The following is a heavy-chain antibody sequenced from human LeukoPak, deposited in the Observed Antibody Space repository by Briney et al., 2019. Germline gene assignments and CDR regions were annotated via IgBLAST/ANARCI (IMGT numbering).Heavy chain of an antibody. Sequence: PGGSLRLSCAASGFTFSSYAMTWVRQAPGKGLDWVSGISGSGSSTYYADSVKGRFTISRDNSKNTLYLQMNSLRAEDTAVYYGAKGRGNTAMVNFDYWGQETLVTVSS. CDR2: ISGSGSST. J-gene: IGHJ4*02. CDR1: GFTFSSYA. CDR3: AKGRGNTAMVNFDY. D-gene: IGHD5-18*01. V-gene: IGHV3-23*01.